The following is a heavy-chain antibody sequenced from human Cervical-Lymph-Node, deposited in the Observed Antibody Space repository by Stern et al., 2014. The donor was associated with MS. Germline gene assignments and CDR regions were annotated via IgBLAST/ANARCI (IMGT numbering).Heavy chain of an antibody. J-gene: IGHJ6*02. V-gene: IGHV1-46*01. CDR2: INPSGGST. CDR3: AREVAGPRLGMMDV. Sequence: VQLEESGAEVKKPGASVKVSCKASGYTFTSYYIHWVRQAPGQGLEWMGIINPSGGSTSYAQKFQGRVTMTRDTSTNTVYMEQSSLRSEDTAVYYCAREVAGPRLGMMDVWGQGTTVTVSS. CDR1: GYTFTSYY. D-gene: IGHD6-19*01.